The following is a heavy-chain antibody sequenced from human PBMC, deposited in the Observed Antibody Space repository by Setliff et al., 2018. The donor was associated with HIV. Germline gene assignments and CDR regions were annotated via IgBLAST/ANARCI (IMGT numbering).Heavy chain of an antibody. V-gene: IGHV1-2*02. Sequence: ASVKVSCKASGYTLSSHYIHWVRQAPGHRPEWVGWINPQTGGTNFAQKFQGRITMTSDTSVNTVFIELSRLKSDDTALYYCARDLRNSNTLFGFLNFVFDLWGQGTLVTVSS. D-gene: IGHD3-3*01. CDR2: INPQTGGT. CDR3: ARDLRNSNTLFGFLNFVFDL. J-gene: IGHJ4*02. CDR1: GYTLSSHY.